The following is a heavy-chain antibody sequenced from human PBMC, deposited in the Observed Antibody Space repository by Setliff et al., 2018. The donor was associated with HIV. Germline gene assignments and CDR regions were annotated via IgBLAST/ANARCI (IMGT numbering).Heavy chain of an antibody. J-gene: IGHJ6*03. D-gene: IGHD3-22*01. Sequence: KPSETLSLTCAVYGGSFSDYYWSWIRQPPGQGLEWLGNLFHTGSSYFNPSLKSRLTMSVDTSKNQFSLSLISMTAADSAVYYCARLGDNSDWRSNYFFYYMDVWGKGTTVTVSS. CDR3: ARLGDNSDWRSNYFFYYMDV. CDR1: GGSFSDYY. CDR2: LFHTGSS. V-gene: IGHV4-34*12.